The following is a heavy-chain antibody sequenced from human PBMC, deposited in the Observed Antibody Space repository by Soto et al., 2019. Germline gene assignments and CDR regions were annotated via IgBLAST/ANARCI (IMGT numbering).Heavy chain of an antibody. V-gene: IGHV4-31*03. Sequence: PSETLSLTCTVSGGSISSSDYYWSWIRQHPGKGLEWIGYIYYSGSAYYNPSLKSRVTISVDTSKNQFSLKVTSVTAADTAVYYCAREVSPNSRGWYTVLVRWFGYWGQGTLVTVSS. CDR1: GGSISSSDYY. CDR3: AREVSPNSRGWYTVLVRWFGY. CDR2: IYYSGSA. D-gene: IGHD6-19*01. J-gene: IGHJ5*01.